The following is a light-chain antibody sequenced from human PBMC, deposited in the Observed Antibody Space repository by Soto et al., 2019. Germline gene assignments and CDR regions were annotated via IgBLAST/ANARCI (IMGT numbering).Light chain of an antibody. CDR2: TAS. CDR1: QTISSW. J-gene: IGKJ1*01. CDR3: QQANSFPWT. Sequence: DIQRTQSPSSLSASVGARVTITCRASQTISSWLAWYQQKPGKAPKLLIYTASSLQSGVPSRFSGSVSGTDFPLTSRSLKTEEFETYYCQQANSFPWTFGQGPKVEI. V-gene: IGKV1-12*01.